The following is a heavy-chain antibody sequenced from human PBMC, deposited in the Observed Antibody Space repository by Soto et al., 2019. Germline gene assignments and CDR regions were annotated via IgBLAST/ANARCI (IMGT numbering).Heavy chain of an antibody. CDR1: GGSFSGYY. CDR2: INHSGST. CDR3: ARENCSRGSCPYYYYYYYMAV. V-gene: IGHV4-34*01. Sequence: SETLSLTCAVGGGSFSGYYWSWIRQPPGKGLEWIGEINHSGSTNYNPSLKSRVTISVDTSKNQFSLKLSSVTAADTAVYYCARENCSRGSCPYYYYYYYMAVWGKGTMVTVSS. D-gene: IGHD2-15*01. J-gene: IGHJ6*03.